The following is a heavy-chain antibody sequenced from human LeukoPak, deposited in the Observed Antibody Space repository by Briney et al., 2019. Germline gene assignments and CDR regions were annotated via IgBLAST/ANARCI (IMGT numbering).Heavy chain of an antibody. CDR3: ARARDSSSSGYYYYYYMDV. J-gene: IGHJ6*03. V-gene: IGHV3-48*04. Sequence: PGGSLRLSCAASGFTFSSYWMSWVRQAPGKGLEWVSYISSSGSTIYYADSVKGRFTISRDNAKNSLYLQMNSLRAEDTAVYYCARARDSSSSGYYYYYYMDVWGKGTTVTVSS. CDR1: GFTFSSYW. CDR2: ISSSGSTI. D-gene: IGHD6-6*01.